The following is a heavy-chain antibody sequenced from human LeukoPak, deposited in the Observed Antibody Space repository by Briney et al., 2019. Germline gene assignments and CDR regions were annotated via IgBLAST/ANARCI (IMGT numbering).Heavy chain of an antibody. CDR1: GFTFSSYG. V-gene: IGHV3-33*01. J-gene: IGHJ4*02. D-gene: IGHD3-22*01. CDR2: IWYDGSNK. CDR3: ARDLARYYDSSGYLFDY. Sequence: GGSLRLSCAASGFTFSSYGMHWVRQAPGKGLEWVAVIWYDGSNKYYADSVKGRFTISRDNSKNTLYLQMNSLRAEDTAVYYCARDLARYYDSSGYLFDYWGQGTLVTISS.